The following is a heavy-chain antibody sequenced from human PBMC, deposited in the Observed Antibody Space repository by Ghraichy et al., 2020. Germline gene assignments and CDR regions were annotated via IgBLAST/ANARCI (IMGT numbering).Heavy chain of an antibody. CDR3: ARGTVAYCVGDCYSV. CDR2: IYQSGTT. V-gene: IGHV4-30-2*01. Sequence: SETLSLTCAVSGGSVSGGGSSWSWIRQPPGKGLEWIVYIYQSGTTYYNPALKSRVTVLLDRSKNQFSLNLSSVTAADTAVYYCARGTVAYCVGDCYSVWGQGTLVTVSS. J-gene: IGHJ4*02. D-gene: IGHD2-21*02. CDR1: GGSVSGGGSS.